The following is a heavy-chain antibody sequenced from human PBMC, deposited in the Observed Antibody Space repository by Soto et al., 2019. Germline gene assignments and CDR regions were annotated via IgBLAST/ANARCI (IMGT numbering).Heavy chain of an antibody. Sequence: QVQLVQSGAEVKKPGSSVKVSCKASGGTFRRYAISWVRQAPGQGLEWMGGIIPVFGTANYAQKFQGRVTITADESTSTAYMELSSLRSEDTAVYYCASKTQGAIGMYSWGQGTLVTVSS. CDR2: IIPVFGTA. CDR1: GGTFRRYA. V-gene: IGHV1-69*01. J-gene: IGHJ4*02. CDR3: ASKTQGAIGMYS. D-gene: IGHD2-21*01.